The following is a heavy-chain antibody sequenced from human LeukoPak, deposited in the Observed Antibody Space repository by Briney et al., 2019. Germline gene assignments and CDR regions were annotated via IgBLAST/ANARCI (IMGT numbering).Heavy chain of an antibody. Sequence: GESLKISCKGSGYSFTSYWISWVRQMPGKGLEWMGRIDPSDSYTNYSPSFQGNVTISADKSISTAYLQLSSLKASDTAMYDCASQLLYYYGSGSYPPFDIWGQGTMVTVSS. J-gene: IGHJ3*02. V-gene: IGHV5-10-1*01. CDR2: IDPSDSYT. D-gene: IGHD3-10*01. CDR1: GYSFTSYW. CDR3: ASQLLYYYGSGSYPPFDI.